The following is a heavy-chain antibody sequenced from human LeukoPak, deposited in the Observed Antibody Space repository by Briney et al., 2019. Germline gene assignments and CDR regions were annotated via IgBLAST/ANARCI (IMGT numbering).Heavy chain of an antibody. D-gene: IGHD5-12*01. CDR3: ASGYSGYDLFDY. CDR1: GGSISSYY. V-gene: IGHV4-59*08. CDR2: IYYSGST. J-gene: IGHJ4*02. Sequence: SETLSLTCTVSGGSISSYYWSWIRQPPGKGLEWIGYIYYSGSTNYNPSLKSRVTVSVDTSKNQFSLKLSSVTAADTAVYYCASGYSGYDLFDYWGQGTLVTVSS.